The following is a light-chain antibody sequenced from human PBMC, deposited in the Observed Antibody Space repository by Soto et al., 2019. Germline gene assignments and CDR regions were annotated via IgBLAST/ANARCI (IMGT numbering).Light chain of an antibody. J-gene: IGKJ2*01. CDR1: QSVSSN. CDR2: GAS. Sequence: EIVMTQSPATLSVSPGERATLSCRASQSVSSNLAWYQQKPGQAPRLLIYGASTRATGIPARFSGSGSWTEFTLTISSLQSEDFAVYYCQQYNNWPYTFGQGTQLEIK. CDR3: QQYNNWPYT. V-gene: IGKV3-15*01.